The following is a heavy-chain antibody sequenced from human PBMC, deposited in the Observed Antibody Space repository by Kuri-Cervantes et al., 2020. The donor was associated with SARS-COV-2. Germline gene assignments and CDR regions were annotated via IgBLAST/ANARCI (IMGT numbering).Heavy chain of an antibody. CDR3: SRIWSPPLMATDGVDAFDI. V-gene: IGHV3-33*01. J-gene: IGHJ3*02. D-gene: IGHD5-24*01. CDR1: GFTFNIYG. CDR2: IWFDGSKK. Sequence: GESLKISCAASGFTFNIYGMHWVRQSPGKGLEWVAVIWFDGSKKYYADSVQGRFNISRDNSKDALYLQMNSLRADDTAIYYCSRIWSPPLMATDGVDAFDIWGQGTMVTVSS.